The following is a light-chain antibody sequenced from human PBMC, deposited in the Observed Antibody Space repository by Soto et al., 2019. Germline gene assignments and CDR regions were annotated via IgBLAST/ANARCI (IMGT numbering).Light chain of an antibody. CDR1: SSDVGGYNY. V-gene: IGLV2-14*01. CDR3: NSYTSSSTVV. CDR2: DVS. J-gene: IGLJ2*01. Sequence: QSALTQPASVSGSPGQSITISCTGTSSDVGGYNYVSWYQQHPGKAPKLMIYDVSKRPSGVSNRFSGSKSGNTASLTISGVQAEDEADYYCNSYTSSSTVVFGGGTKLTVL.